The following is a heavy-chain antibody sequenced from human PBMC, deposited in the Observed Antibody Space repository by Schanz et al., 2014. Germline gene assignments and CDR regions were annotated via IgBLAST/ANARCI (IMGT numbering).Heavy chain of an antibody. CDR3: ARDRGHGDLPGDI. V-gene: IGHV4-31*03. CDR2: IYHSGNT. D-gene: IGHD4-17*01. J-gene: IGHJ3*02. CDR1: GGSISSGGYY. Sequence: QVLLQESGPVLVKPSETLSLTCTVSGGSISSGGYYWSWIRQPPGKGLEWIGEIYHSGNTNYNASLKSRVTISVDTSKNQFSLNLSSATAADTAVYYCARDRGHGDLPGDIWGQGTMVTVSS.